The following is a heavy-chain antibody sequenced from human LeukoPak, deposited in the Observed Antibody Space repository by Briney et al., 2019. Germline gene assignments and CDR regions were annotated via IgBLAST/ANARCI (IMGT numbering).Heavy chain of an antibody. CDR2: IYGGGNI. V-gene: IGHV3-53*01. D-gene: IGHD2-21*02. CDR3: CIVVVTAIDDAFDI. J-gene: IGHJ3*02. CDR1: GFTVSSNY. Sequence: GGSLRLSCAASGFTVSSNYMNWVRQAPGKGLEWVSVIYGGGNIYYADSVKGRFTISRDNSKNTLYLQMNSLRAEDTAVYYCCIVVVTAIDDAFDIWGRGTMVTVSS.